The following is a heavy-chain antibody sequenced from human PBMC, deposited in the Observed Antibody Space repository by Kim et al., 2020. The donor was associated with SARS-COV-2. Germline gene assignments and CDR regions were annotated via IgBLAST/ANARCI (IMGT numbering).Heavy chain of an antibody. V-gene: IGHV3-23*01. J-gene: IGHJ4*02. Sequence: GGSLRLSCEASGFMFTNYAMSWVRQAPGKGLEWVSGFSGVGDNTYYADSVRGRFTISRDNSKSTLYLHMNNVRPEDTAKYHCAKPPANSDGWSFDHWGQGTLVNVSS. D-gene: IGHD6-19*01. CDR2: FSGVGDNT. CDR1: GFMFTNYA. CDR3: AKPPANSDGWSFDH.